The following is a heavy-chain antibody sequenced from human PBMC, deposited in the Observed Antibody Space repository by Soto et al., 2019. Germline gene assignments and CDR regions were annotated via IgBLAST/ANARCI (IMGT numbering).Heavy chain of an antibody. CDR3: ARYSSSFDY. Sequence: ASVKVSCKASGYTFTGYYMHWVRQAPGQGIEWMGWINPNSGGKNYAKKFQGWVTMTRGTSISTASMELSRLRSNDTAVYYCARYSSSFDYWGQGTLVTVSS. CDR2: INPNSGGK. V-gene: IGHV1-2*04. J-gene: IGHJ4*02. D-gene: IGHD6-6*01. CDR1: GYTFTGYY.